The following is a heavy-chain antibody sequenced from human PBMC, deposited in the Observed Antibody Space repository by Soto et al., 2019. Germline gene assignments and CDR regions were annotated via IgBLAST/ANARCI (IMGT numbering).Heavy chain of an antibody. CDR3: AKDGSHNFDY. D-gene: IGHD1-26*01. CDR2: MSYDGSNE. V-gene: IGHV3-30*18. J-gene: IGHJ4*02. CDR1: GFTFSHYA. Sequence: QVQLVESGGGVVQPGRSLRLSCAASGFTFSHYAMHWVRQAPGKGLEWVALMSYDGSNEYYADSVKGRFTISRDNSKNTLYLQMNSLRAEGMAVYYCAKDGSHNFDYWGQGTLVTVSS.